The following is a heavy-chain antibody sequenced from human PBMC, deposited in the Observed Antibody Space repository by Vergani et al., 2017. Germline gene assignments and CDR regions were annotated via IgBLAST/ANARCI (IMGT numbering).Heavy chain of an antibody. CDR3: AKYLSGYGDPEELYYYYGMDV. CDR2: IRYDGSNK. J-gene: IGHJ6*02. Sequence: QVQLVESGGGVVQPGGSLRLSCAASGFTFSSYGMHWVRQAPGKGLEWVAFIRYDGSNKYYADSVKGRFTISRDNSKNTLYLQMNSLRAEDTAVYYCAKYLSGYGDPEELYYYYGMDVWGQGTTVTVSS. V-gene: IGHV3-30*02. D-gene: IGHD3-22*01. CDR1: GFTFSSYG.